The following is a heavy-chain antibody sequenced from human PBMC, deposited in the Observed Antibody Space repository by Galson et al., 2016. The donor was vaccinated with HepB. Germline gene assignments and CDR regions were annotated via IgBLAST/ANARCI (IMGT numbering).Heavy chain of an antibody. V-gene: IGHV3-53*01. J-gene: IGHJ5*02. CDR2: IYSGGST. D-gene: IGHD2-15*01. CDR3: ARNGYCSGGSCYRTGWFDP. Sequence: SLRLSCAASGFTVSTNYMSWVRQAPGKGLEWVSVIYSGGSTYYADSVKGRFTISRDTSKNTLSLQMNRLRAEDTAIYYCARNGYCSGGSCYRTGWFDPWGLGTLVTVSS. CDR1: GFTVSTNY.